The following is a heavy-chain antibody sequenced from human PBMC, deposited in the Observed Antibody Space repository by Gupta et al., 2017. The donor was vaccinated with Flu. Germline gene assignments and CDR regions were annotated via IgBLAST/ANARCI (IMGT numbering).Heavy chain of an antibody. CDR3: ARTYDILTGYPSPPGLDAMDV. D-gene: IGHD3-9*01. CDR2: ILPMYGTT. CDR1: GGTFSSYA. Sequence: QVQLVQSGAEVKKPGSSVEVSCKASGGTFSSYAINWVRPAPGQGLEWMGGILPMYGTTNYAQKFQGRVTISADKYTGTAYMELVSLRPDDTAMYYCARTYDILTGYPSPPGLDAMDVWGQGTTVTVSS. J-gene: IGHJ6*02. V-gene: IGHV1-69*06.